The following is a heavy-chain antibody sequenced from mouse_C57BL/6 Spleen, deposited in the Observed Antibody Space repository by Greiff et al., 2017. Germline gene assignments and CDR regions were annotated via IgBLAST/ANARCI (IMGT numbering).Heavy chain of an antibody. Sequence: VQLQQSGAELVRPGASVKLSCTASGFNIKDDYMHWVKQRPEQGLEWIGWIDPENGDTEYASKFQGKATITADASSNPAYLQRSSLTSEDTAVYYCTTGDYGSGWFAYWGQGTLVTVSA. J-gene: IGHJ3*01. CDR3: TTGDYGSGWFAY. D-gene: IGHD1-1*01. CDR1: GFNIKDDY. V-gene: IGHV14-4*01. CDR2: IDPENGDT.